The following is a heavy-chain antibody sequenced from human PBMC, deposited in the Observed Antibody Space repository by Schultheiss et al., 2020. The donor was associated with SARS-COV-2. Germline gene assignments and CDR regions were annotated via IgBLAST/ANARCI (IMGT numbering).Heavy chain of an antibody. Sequence: SQTLSLTCTVSGGSISSGGYYWSWIRQPPGKGLEWIGYIYHSGSTYYNPSLKSRVTISVDTSKNQFSLKLSSVTAADTAVYYCARGHSSSWTTAYWGQGTLVTVSS. CDR2: IYHSGST. D-gene: IGHD6-13*01. J-gene: IGHJ4*02. CDR1: GGSISSGGYY. V-gene: IGHV4-30-2*01. CDR3: ARGHSSSWTTAY.